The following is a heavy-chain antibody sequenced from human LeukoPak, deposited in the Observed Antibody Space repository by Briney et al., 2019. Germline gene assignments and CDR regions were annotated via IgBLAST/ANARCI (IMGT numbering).Heavy chain of an antibody. V-gene: IGHV1-69*04. J-gene: IGHJ4*02. CDR1: GGTFSSYT. CDR2: IIPILGIA. CDR3: ARDPQGYDFWSGYYSDY. Sequence: SVKVSCKASGGTFSSYTISWVRQAPGQGLEWMGRIIPILGIANYAQKFQGRVTITADKSTSTAYMELSSLRSEDTAVYYCARDPQGYDFWSGYYSDYWGQGTLVTVSS. D-gene: IGHD3-3*01.